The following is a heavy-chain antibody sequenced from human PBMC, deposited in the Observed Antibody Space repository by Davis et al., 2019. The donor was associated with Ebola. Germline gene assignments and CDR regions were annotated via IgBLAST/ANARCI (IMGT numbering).Heavy chain of an antibody. Sequence: HTGGSLRLSCAASGFTFSSYWMHWVRQAPGKGPVWVSRINGDETITAYADSVKGRFAISRDNTKNTLYLQMNSLRPEDTAVYYCAKGIGGRGPNYHYGMDVWGKGTTVTVSS. CDR3: AKGIGGRGPNYHYGMDV. CDR1: GFTFSSYW. V-gene: IGHV3-74*01. CDR2: INGDETIT. J-gene: IGHJ6*04. D-gene: IGHD3-16*01.